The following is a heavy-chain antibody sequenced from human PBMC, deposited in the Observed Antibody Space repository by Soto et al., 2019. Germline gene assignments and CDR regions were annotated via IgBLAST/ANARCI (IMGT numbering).Heavy chain of an antibody. CDR2: ISGYNGDT. CDR1: GYTFSRYG. D-gene: IGHD3-10*01. CDR3: ARDMGFGLSDY. V-gene: IGHV1-18*01. Sequence: ASVKVSCKASGYTFSRYGISWVRQAPGQGLEWMGWISGYNGDTKYSQKFQGRVTITRDTSASTAYMELSSLRSEDTAVYYCARDMGFGLSDYWGQGTLVTVSS. J-gene: IGHJ4*02.